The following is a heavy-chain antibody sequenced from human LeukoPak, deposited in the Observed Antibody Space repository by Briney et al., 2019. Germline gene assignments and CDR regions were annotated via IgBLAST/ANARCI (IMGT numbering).Heavy chain of an antibody. J-gene: IGHJ4*02. Sequence: GRSLRLSCAASGFTFSSYGMHWVRRAPGKGLEWVAVIWYDGSNKYYADSVKGRFTISRDNSKNTLYLQMNSLRAEDTAVYYCARDQYQSDYGSDYWGRGTLVTVSS. CDR2: IWYDGSNK. CDR3: ARDQYQSDYGSDY. D-gene: IGHD4-17*01. V-gene: IGHV3-33*01. CDR1: GFTFSSYG.